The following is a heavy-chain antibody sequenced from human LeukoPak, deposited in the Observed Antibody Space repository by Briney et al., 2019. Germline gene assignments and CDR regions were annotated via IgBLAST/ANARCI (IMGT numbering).Heavy chain of an antibody. CDR1: GFTFSSYA. CDR3: AKDHGPKPKFPDDY. V-gene: IGHV3-23*01. D-gene: IGHD5-24*01. Sequence: PGGSLRLSCAASGFTFSSYAMSWVRQAPGKGLEWVSAISGSGGSTYYADSVKGRFTISRDNSKNTLYLQMNSLRAEDTAVYYYAKDHGPKPKFPDDYWGQGTLVTVSS. CDR2: ISGSGGST. J-gene: IGHJ4*02.